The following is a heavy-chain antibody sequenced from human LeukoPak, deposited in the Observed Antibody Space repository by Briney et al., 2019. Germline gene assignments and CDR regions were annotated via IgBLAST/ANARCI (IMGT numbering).Heavy chain of an antibody. V-gene: IGHV3-9*01. CDR2: ISWNSRTI. CDR3: TKGRGSSGYDDAFDI. CDR1: GFTFDDYA. J-gene: IGHJ3*02. D-gene: IGHD5-12*01. Sequence: GGSLRLSCAASGFTFDDYAMHWVRQVPGKGLEWVSLISWNSRTIYYADSVKGRFSISRDNAKNSLYLQMNSLRPEDTALYYCTKGRGSSGYDDAFDIWGQGTMVTVSS.